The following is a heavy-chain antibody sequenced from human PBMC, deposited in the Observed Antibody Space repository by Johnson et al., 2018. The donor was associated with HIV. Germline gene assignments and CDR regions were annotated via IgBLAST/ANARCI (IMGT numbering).Heavy chain of an antibody. CDR3: AKQLAGHDAFDI. J-gene: IGHJ3*02. CDR2: ISYDGGHT. V-gene: IGHV3-30*18. Sequence: QVQLVESGGGVVQPGRSLRLSCAASGFTFSSNYMSWVRQAPGKGLEWVAVISYDGGHTYYADSVKGRFTISRDNSKNTLFLQMNSLRAEDTAVYYCAKQLAGHDAFDIWGQGTMVTVSS. D-gene: IGHD6-6*01. CDR1: GFTFSSNY.